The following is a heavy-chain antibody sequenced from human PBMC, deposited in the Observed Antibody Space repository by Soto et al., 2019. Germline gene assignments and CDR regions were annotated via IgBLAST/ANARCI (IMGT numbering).Heavy chain of an antibody. D-gene: IGHD6-19*01. CDR3: ARGGYSSGWYEWQGFYYGMDV. J-gene: IGHJ6*02. CDR2: IIPIFGTA. Sequence: QVQLVQSGAEVKKPGSSVKVSCKASGGTFSSYAISWVRQAPGQGLEWMGGIIPIFGTANYAQKFQGRVTIAAEESTSTAYMELSSLRSEDPAVYYCARGGYSSGWYEWQGFYYGMDVWGQGTTVTVSS. CDR1: GGTFSSYA. V-gene: IGHV1-69*12.